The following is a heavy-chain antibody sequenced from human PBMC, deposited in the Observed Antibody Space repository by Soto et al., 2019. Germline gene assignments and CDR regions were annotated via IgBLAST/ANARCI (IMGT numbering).Heavy chain of an antibody. CDR2: ISYDGSNK. D-gene: IGHD5-18*01. V-gene: IGHV3-30*03. CDR3: ATVGTALGDDAFDI. J-gene: IGHJ3*02. Sequence: PGGSLRLSCAASGFTFSSYGMHWVRQAPGKGLEWVAVISYDGSNKYYADSVKGRFTISRDNSKNTLYLQMNSLRAEDTAVYYCATVGTALGDDAFDIWGQGTMVTVSS. CDR1: GFTFSSYG.